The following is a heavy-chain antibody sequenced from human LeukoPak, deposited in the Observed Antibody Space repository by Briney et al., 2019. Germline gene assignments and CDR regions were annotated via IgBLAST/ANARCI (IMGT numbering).Heavy chain of an antibody. CDR2: IYYSGST. Sequence: SETLSLTCTVSGGSISSSSYYWGWIRQPPGKGLEWIGSIYYSGSTYYNPSLKSRVTISVDTSKNQFSLKLSSVTAADTAVYYCARDRMYYYGSGRKNGMDVWGQGTTVTVSS. J-gene: IGHJ6*02. V-gene: IGHV4-39*07. CDR3: ARDRMYYYGSGRKNGMDV. CDR1: GGSISSSSYY. D-gene: IGHD3-10*01.